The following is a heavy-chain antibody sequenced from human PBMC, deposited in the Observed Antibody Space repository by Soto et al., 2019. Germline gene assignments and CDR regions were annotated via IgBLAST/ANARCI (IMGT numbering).Heavy chain of an antibody. Sequence: GGSLRLSCAASGFTFSSYAISWVRQAPGKGLEWVSAISVSGANTYYADSVKGRFTISRDNSKNTLYLQMNSLRAEDSAMYYCVRERSGYSYADSWGQGTLVTVSS. CDR3: VRERSGYSYADS. J-gene: IGHJ4*02. V-gene: IGHV3-23*01. D-gene: IGHD5-18*01. CDR2: ISVSGANT. CDR1: GFTFSSYA.